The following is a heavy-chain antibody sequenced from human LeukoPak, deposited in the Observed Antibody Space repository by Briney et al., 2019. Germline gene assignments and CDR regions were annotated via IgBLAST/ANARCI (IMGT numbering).Heavy chain of an antibody. J-gene: IGHJ6*02. Sequence: ASVKVSCKASGGTFSSYAISWVRQAPGHGLEWMGGIIPIFDTANYAQKFQGRVTITADESTSTAYMELSSLRSEDTAVYYCASLMTSYYYYGMDVWGQGTTVTVSS. CDR3: ASLMTSYYYYGMDV. CDR1: GGTFSSYA. V-gene: IGHV1-69*01. CDR2: IIPIFDTA.